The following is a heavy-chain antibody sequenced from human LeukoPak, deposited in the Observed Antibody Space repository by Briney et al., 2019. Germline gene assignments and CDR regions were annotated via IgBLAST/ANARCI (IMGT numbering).Heavy chain of an antibody. CDR3: ARGRPTPRSGTLGY. J-gene: IGHJ4*02. CDR2: INHSGST. Sequence: SETLSLTCAVYGGSFSGYYWSWIRQPPGKGLEWIGEINHSGSTNYNPSLKSRVTISVDTSKNQFSLKLSSVTAADTAVYYCARGRPTPRSGTLGYWAQGTLVTVSS. V-gene: IGHV4-34*01. CDR1: GGSFSGYY. D-gene: IGHD2-2*01.